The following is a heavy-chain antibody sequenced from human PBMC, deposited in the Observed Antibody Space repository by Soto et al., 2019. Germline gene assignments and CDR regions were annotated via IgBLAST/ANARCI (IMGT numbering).Heavy chain of an antibody. CDR3: TRDLYCSDNTCYSGSEI. J-gene: IGHJ3*02. D-gene: IGHD2-15*01. CDR1: GFTFGDYA. Sequence: PGGSLRLSCATSGFTFGDYAMSWFRQAPGKGLEWVGFIRSKVHGGTTEYDTSVKGRFTISRDDSKSITYLQMNNLKTKEKAEYYFTRDLYCSDNTCYSGSEIWGPGTMVTVSS. CDR2: IRSKVHGGTT. V-gene: IGHV3-49*03.